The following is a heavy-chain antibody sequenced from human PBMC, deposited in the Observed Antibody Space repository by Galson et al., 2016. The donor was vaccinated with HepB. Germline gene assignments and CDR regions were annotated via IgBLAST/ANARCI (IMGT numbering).Heavy chain of an antibody. V-gene: IGHV4-31*11. CDR3: ARQWGGSSPEIDT. CDR2: TRHRGNT. J-gene: IGHJ5*02. D-gene: IGHD3-16*01. Sequence: TLSLTCAVSGGSVGSGGYYWSWIRQHPGKGLEWIGYTRHRGNTYYNPSLRSRVALSVDTSNNQFSLTLTSVTAADTAVYYCARQWGGSSPEIDTWGQGTLVSVSS. CDR1: GGSVGSGGYY.